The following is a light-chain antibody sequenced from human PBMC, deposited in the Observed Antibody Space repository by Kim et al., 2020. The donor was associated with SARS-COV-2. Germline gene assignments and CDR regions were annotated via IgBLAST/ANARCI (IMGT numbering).Light chain of an antibody. V-gene: IGKV3-20*01. Sequence: SPWERATHACRASQTVSSSCLAVYQQRPSQAARLLIYGASSRATGIPDRFSGSGYGTDFPLTISRLEPEDFAVYYCQQYGSPLLTFGGGTKVDIK. CDR1: QTVSSSC. CDR2: GAS. J-gene: IGKJ4*01. CDR3: QQYGSPLLT.